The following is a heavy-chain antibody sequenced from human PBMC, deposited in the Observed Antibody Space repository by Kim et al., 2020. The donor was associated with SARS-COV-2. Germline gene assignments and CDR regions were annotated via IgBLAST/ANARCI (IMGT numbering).Heavy chain of an antibody. CDR2: ISATGVTT. CDR1: GFTFNSYA. Sequence: GGSLRLSCVASGFTFNSYAVNWVRQAPGKGLEWVSSISATGVTTHYADSVKGRFTISRDNSENTVVLQMSSLRTDDTAVYYCARDGGRTVTFDNWGQGTLVTVSS. D-gene: IGHD4-17*01. V-gene: IGHV3-23*01. J-gene: IGHJ4*02. CDR3: ARDGGRTVTFDN.